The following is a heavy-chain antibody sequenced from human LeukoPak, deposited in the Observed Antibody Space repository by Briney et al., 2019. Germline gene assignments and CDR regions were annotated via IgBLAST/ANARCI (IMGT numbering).Heavy chain of an antibody. CDR2: INHTGST. CDR3: ARHYGP. J-gene: IGHJ4*02. V-gene: IGHV4-34*01. Sequence: SETLSLTCAVYGGSFSGYSWSWIRQPPGKGLEWIGEINHTGSTNYNPSLKSRVSISVDTSKNQFSLKLNSVAATDTAVYYCARHYGPWGQGTLVIVSS. D-gene: IGHD3-16*01. CDR1: GGSFSGYS.